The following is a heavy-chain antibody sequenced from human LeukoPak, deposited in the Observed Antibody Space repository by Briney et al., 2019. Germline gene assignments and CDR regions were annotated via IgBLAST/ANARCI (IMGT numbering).Heavy chain of an antibody. Sequence: PGGSLRLSCAASGFTFDDYGMSWVRHAPGKGLEWVSGINWNGGSTGYADSVKGRFTISRDNAKNSLYLQMNSLRPEDTAFYYCAKDGSSGYYYFHYWGQGTLVTVSS. CDR2: INWNGGST. CDR3: AKDGSSGYYYFHY. V-gene: IGHV3-20*04. J-gene: IGHJ4*02. CDR1: GFTFDDYG. D-gene: IGHD6-19*01.